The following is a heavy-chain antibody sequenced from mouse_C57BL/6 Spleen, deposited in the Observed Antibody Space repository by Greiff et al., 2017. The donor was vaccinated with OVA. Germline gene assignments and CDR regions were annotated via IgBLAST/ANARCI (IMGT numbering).Heavy chain of an antibody. V-gene: IGHV1-54*01. CDR1: GYAFTNYL. CDR3: ARFTTVVAKGYFDY. D-gene: IGHD1-1*01. CDR2: INPGSGGT. Sequence: VMLVESGAELVRPGTSVKVSCKASGYAFTNYLIEWVKQRPGQGLEWIGVINPGSGGTNYNEKFKGKATLTADKSSSTAYMQLSSLTSEDSAVYFCARFTTVVAKGYFDYWGQGTTLTVSS. J-gene: IGHJ2*01.